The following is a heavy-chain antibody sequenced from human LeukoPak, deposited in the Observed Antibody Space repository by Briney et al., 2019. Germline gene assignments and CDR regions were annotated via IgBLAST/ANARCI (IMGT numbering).Heavy chain of an antibody. J-gene: IGHJ4*02. CDR1: GYTFSSSG. CDR3: AREHYSNYLFDY. CDR2: ISAYNGNT. D-gene: IGHD4-11*01. V-gene: IGHV1-18*01. Sequence: ASVKVSCKASGYTFSSSGINWVRQAPGQGLEWMGWISAYNGNTNYAQKLQGRVTMTTDTSTSTAYMELRSLRSDDTAVYYCAREHYSNYLFDYWGQGTLDTVSS.